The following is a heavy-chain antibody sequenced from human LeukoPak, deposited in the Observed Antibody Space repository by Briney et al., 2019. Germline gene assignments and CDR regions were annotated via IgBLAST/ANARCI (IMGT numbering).Heavy chain of an antibody. CDR1: GFTFSTAW. CDR3: TTDLIPGYCSSSCFDAFDI. D-gene: IGHD2-2*01. V-gene: IGHV3-15*01. CDR2: IKNNFEGGTT. J-gene: IGHJ3*02. Sequence: GGSLRLSCAASGFTFSTAWMTWVRQAPGKGLAWVGRIKNNFEGGTTDFAAPVKGRFTISRDDSKNTMYLQMNSLKTEDTAVYYCTTDLIPGYCSSSCFDAFDIWGQGTMVTVS.